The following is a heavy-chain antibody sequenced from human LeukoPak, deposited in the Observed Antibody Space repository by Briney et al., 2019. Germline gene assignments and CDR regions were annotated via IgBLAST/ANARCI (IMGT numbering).Heavy chain of an antibody. CDR2: INPNSGGT. CDR1: GYTFTDYY. V-gene: IGHV1-2*02. CDR3: TRGSFIVATDLVDY. D-gene: IGHD5-12*01. Sequence: ASVKVSCKASGYTFTDYYMHWVRQAPGQGLEWMGWINPNSGGTNYAQNFQGRVAMTRDTSITTAYMELSRLRSDDTAVYYCTRGSFIVATDLVDYWGQGTLVTVSS. J-gene: IGHJ4*02.